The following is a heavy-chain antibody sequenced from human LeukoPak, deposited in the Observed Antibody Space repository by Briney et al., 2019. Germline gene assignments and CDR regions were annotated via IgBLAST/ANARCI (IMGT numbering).Heavy chain of an antibody. D-gene: IGHD1-7*01. CDR2: IWNDGSNK. Sequence: GGSLRLSCAASGFTFTSYGMHWVRQAPGKGLDWVAVIWNDGSNKYYADSVKGRFTISRDNSKNTLYLQMNSLRVEDMAVYYCARPSGTWGAFDIWGQGTMVTVSS. J-gene: IGHJ3*02. CDR1: GFTFTSYG. CDR3: ARPSGTWGAFDI. V-gene: IGHV3-33*01.